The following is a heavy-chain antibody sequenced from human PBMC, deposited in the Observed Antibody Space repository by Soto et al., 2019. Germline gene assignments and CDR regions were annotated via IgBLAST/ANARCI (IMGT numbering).Heavy chain of an antibody. CDR2: GYWADDK. J-gene: IGHJ4*02. Sequence: QITLNESGPALVKPTQTLTLTCTFSGFSLNTRDVGVGWIRQPPGKALEWLGVGYWADDKTYSPSLKSRLTIPAADPKHQVALRTTKMDPIDKATYYCAHCRGGVASFWGQGTLVTVSS. V-gene: IGHV2-5*02. CDR1: GFSLNTRDVG. D-gene: IGHD3-16*01. CDR3: AHCRGGVASF.